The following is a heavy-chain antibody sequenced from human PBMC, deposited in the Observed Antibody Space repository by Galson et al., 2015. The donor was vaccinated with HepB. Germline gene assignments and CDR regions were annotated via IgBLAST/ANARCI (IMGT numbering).Heavy chain of an antibody. CDR2: IRNRANNYAT. CDR3: TTDVYFSSYWSWLDP. J-gene: IGHJ5*02. Sequence: LRLSCAASGFTFSGSGIHWVRLASGKGLEWVGRIRNRANNYATAYAASVRGRFTVSRDDSRNTLYLQMHSLKTDDTAVYYCTTDVYFSSYWSWLDPWGQGTLVTVSS. CDR1: GFTFSGSG. D-gene: IGHD5-24*01. V-gene: IGHV3-73*01.